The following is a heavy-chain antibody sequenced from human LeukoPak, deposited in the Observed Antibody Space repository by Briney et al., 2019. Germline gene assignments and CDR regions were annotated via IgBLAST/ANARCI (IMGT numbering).Heavy chain of an antibody. CDR3: ARGGTAARPFDY. D-gene: IGHD6-6*01. V-gene: IGHV1-2*02. J-gene: IGHJ4*02. CDR1: GYTFTGYY. CDR2: INPNSGGA. Sequence: GASVKVSCKASGYTFTGYYMHWVRQAPGQGLEWMGWINPNSGGADYAQKFQVRVTVTRDTSISTAYMELTSLRSDDTALYYCARGGTAARPFDYWGQGTLVTVSS.